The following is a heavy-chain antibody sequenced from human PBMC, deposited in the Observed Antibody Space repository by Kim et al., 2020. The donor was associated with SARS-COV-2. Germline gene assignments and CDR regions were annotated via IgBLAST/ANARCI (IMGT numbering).Heavy chain of an antibody. CDR3: ARGGSGSYSGY. CDR2: INAGNGNT. J-gene: IGHJ4*02. D-gene: IGHD3-10*01. V-gene: IGHV1-3*01. CDR1: GYTFTSYA. Sequence: ASVKVSCKASGYTFTSYAMHWVRQAPGQRLEWMGWINAGNGNTKYSQKFQGRVTITRDTSASTAYMELSSLGSEDTAVYYCARGGSGSYSGYWGQGTLVTVSS.